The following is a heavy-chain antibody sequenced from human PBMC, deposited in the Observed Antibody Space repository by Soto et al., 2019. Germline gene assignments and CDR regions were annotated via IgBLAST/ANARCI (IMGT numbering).Heavy chain of an antibody. CDR2: IRGGSGGST. CDR3: AKGEYTSSSPDP. D-gene: IGHD6-6*01. V-gene: IGHV3-23*01. J-gene: IGHJ5*02. CDR1: GFTFNSYA. Sequence: SLRLSCVASGFTFNSYAMSWVRQAPGKGLEWVSVIRGGSGGSTYYADSVKGRFTISRDNSRNTLYLQMNSLRADDTAVYYCAKGEYTSSSPDPWGQGTLVTVSS.